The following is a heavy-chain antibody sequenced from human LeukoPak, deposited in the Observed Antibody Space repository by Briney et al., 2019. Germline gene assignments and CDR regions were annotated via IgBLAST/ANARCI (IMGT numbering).Heavy chain of an antibody. CDR1: GYTFTGYY. D-gene: IGHD6-19*01. V-gene: IGHV1-2*02. Sequence: ASVKVSCKASGYTFTGYYMHWVRQAPGQGLEWMGWINPNSGGTNYAQKFQGRVTMTRDTSISTAYMELSRLRSDDTAVYYCARDPADYSSGWYLGDYWGQGTLVTVSS. CDR2: INPNSGGT. CDR3: ARDPADYSSGWYLGDY. J-gene: IGHJ4*02.